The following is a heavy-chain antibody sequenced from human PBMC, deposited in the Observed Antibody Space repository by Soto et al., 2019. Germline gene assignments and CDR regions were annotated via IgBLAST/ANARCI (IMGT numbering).Heavy chain of an antibody. CDR3: ARGYSSSWSSRRPYYMDV. D-gene: IGHD6-13*01. V-gene: IGHV4-4*02. CDR1: SGSISSSNW. J-gene: IGHJ6*03. CDR2: IYHSGST. Sequence: QVQLQESGPGLVKPSGTLSLTCAVSSGSISSSNWWSWVRQPPGKGLEWIGEIYHSGSTNYNPSLKSRVTISVDKSKNQFSLKLSSVTAADTAVYYCARGYSSSWSSRRPYYMDVWGKGTTVTVSS.